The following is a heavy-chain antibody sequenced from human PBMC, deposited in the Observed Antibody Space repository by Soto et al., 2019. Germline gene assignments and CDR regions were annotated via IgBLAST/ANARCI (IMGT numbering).Heavy chain of an antibody. J-gene: IGHJ5*02. CDR3: AKSDAALSYGFDP. V-gene: IGHV3-53*01. CDR1: GSTVSSNY. D-gene: IGHD6-6*01. Sequence: PGGSLRLSCAASGSTVSSNYMSWVRQTAEKGLEWVSIIYSGDSTYYADSVKGRFTISRHNSKNTLYLQMNSLRAEDTAVYYCAKSDAALSYGFDPWGQGTVVTSPQ. CDR2: IYSGDST.